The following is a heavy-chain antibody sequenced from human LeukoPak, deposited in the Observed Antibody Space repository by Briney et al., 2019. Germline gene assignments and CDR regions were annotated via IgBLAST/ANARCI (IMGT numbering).Heavy chain of an antibody. V-gene: IGHV5-51*01. D-gene: IGHD3-10*01. CDR2: IYPGDSDT. J-gene: IGHJ4*02. Sequence: GESLKFSCQASGYSFANYWIAWVRQMPGKDLEWLGNIYPGDSDTRYSPSFHGQVTISAHQSTSTAYLQWSRLKASDTAMYYCARGREFHRRSFDSWGKGTFFTVSS. CDR1: GYSFANYW. CDR3: ARGREFHRRSFDS.